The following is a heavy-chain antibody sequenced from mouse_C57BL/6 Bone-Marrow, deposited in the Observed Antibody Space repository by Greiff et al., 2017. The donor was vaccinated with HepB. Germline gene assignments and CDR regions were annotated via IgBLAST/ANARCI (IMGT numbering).Heavy chain of an antibody. CDR2: ISNLAYSI. CDR1: GFTFSDYG. CDR3: ARNYYGSSYWYFDV. J-gene: IGHJ1*03. D-gene: IGHD1-1*01. Sequence: DVHLVESGGGLVQPGGSLKLSCAASGFTFSDYGMAWVRQAPRKGPEWVAFISNLAYSIYYADTVTGRFTIARENAKNTLYLEMSSLRTEDTAMYYGARNYYGSSYWYFDVWGTGTTVTVSS. V-gene: IGHV5-15*01.